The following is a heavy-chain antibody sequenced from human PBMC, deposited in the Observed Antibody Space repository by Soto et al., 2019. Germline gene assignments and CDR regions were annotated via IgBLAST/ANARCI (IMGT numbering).Heavy chain of an antibody. CDR1: GGSISSYY. J-gene: IGHJ6*02. V-gene: IGHV4-59*01. CDR3: ARSEETYNDVLTGMDLYYYYLGMDV. CDR2: IYYSGST. D-gene: IGHD3-9*01. Sequence: SETLSLTCTVSGGSISSYYWSWIRQPPGKGLEWIGYIYYSGSTNYNPSLKSRVTTSLDTSANTAYMEVSSLRSEDTAVYYCARSEETYNDVLTGMDLYYYYLGMDVWGQGTTVTVSS.